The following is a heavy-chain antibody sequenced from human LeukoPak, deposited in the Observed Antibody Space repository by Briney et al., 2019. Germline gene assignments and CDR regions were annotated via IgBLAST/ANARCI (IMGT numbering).Heavy chain of an antibody. V-gene: IGHV1-46*01. D-gene: IGHD3-10*01. CDR1: GYTFTGYY. CDR3: ARAPFGKDAFDI. Sequence: ASVKVSCKASGYTFTGYYMHWVRQAPGQGLEWMGIINPSGGSTSYAQKFQGRVTMTRDTSTSTVYMELSSLRSEDTAVYYCARAPFGKDAFDIWGQGTMVTVSS. CDR2: INPSGGST. J-gene: IGHJ3*02.